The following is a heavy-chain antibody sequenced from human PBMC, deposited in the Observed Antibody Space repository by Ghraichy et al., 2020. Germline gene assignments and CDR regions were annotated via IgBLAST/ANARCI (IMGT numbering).Heavy chain of an antibody. V-gene: IGHV5-51*01. Sequence: GESLNISCKGSGYSFTSYWIGWVRQMPGKGLEWMGIIYPGDSDTRYSPSFQGQVTISADKSISTAYLQWSSLKASDTAMYYCARQNGYSSSWVRYYYGMDVWGQGTTVTVSS. J-gene: IGHJ6*02. CDR1: GYSFTSYW. CDR3: ARQNGYSSSWVRYYYGMDV. D-gene: IGHD6-13*01. CDR2: IYPGDSDT.